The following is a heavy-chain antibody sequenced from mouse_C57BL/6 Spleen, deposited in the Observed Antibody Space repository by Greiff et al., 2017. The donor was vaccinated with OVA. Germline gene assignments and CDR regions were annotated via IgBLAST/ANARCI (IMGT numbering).Heavy chain of an antibody. V-gene: IGHV1-52*01. Sequence: VQLQQPGAELVRPGASVKLSCKASGYTFTSYWMHWVKQRPVQGLEWIGKIDPSGGDTNYNQKFKGKATLTVDKSSSTAYMQLSSLTSEDSAVYYCARDSNTAGPAYFDYWGQGTTVTVSS. D-gene: IGHD3-2*02. CDR3: ARDSNTAGPAYFDY. CDR1: GYTFTSYW. J-gene: IGHJ2*01. CDR2: IDPSGGDT.